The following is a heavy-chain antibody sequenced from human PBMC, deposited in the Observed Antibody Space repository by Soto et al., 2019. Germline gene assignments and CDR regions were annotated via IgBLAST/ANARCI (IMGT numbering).Heavy chain of an antibody. CDR3: ARESSASSGILYYGMDV. J-gene: IGHJ6*02. D-gene: IGHD3-22*01. V-gene: IGHV4-30-4*01. Sequence: PSETLSLTCTVSGGSISSGDYYWSWIRQPPGKGLEWIGYIYYSGSTYYNPSLKSRVTISVDTSKNQFSLKLSSVTAADTAVYYCARESSASSGILYYGMDVWGQGTTVTVSS. CDR2: IYYSGST. CDR1: GGSISSGDYY.